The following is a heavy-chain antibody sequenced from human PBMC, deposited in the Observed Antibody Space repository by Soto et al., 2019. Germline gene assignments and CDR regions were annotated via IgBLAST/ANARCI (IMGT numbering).Heavy chain of an antibody. Sequence: GGSLRLSCAASGFTVSSYGMHWVRQAPGKGLEWVAVISYDGSNKYYADSVKGRFTISRGNSKNTLYLQMNSLRAEDTAVYYCAKDRVSSHRRFLEWLSPSVPILPGWGQGTLVTVSS. CDR3: AKDRVSSHRRFLEWLSPSVPILPG. CDR2: ISYDGSNK. V-gene: IGHV3-30*18. D-gene: IGHD3-3*01. CDR1: GFTVSSYG. J-gene: IGHJ4*02.